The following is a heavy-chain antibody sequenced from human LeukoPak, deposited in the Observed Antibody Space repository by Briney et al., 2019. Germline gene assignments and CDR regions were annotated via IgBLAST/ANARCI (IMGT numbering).Heavy chain of an antibody. CDR3: ARDLPVAIFGVVTTDY. CDR1: GYTFTNYA. V-gene: IGHV7-4-1*02. CDR2: INTNTGNP. Sequence: AASVKVSCKASGYTFTNYAMNWVRQALGQGLEWMGWINTNTGNPTYAQGFTGRFVFSLDTSVSTAYLQISGLKAEDTAVYYCARDLPVAIFGVVTTDYWGQGTLVTVSS. D-gene: IGHD3-3*01. J-gene: IGHJ4*02.